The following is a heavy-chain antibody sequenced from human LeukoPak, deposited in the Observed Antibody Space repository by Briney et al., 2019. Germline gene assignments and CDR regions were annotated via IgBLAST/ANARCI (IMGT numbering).Heavy chain of an antibody. CDR3: ARDDIVVVPAAASAEYFQH. D-gene: IGHD2-2*01. Sequence: GGSLRLSCAASGFTFSSYSMNWVRQAPGKGLEWVSSISSSSSYIYYADSVKGRFTISRDNAKNSLYLQMNSLRAEDTAVYYCARDDIVVVPAAASAEYFQHCGQGSLVTVSS. J-gene: IGHJ1*01. V-gene: IGHV3-21*01. CDR2: ISSSSSYI. CDR1: GFTFSSYS.